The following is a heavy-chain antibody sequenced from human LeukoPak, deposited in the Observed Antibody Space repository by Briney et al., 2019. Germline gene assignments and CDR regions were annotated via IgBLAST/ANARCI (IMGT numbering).Heavy chain of an antibody. CDR1: GFTFSSYA. Sequence: GESLKISCAASGFTFSSYAMHWVRQAPGKGLQWVAVISYDGSNKYYADSVKGRFTISRDNSKNTVYLQMNSLRADDTAMYYCARPDIVVVISPRGYMDVWGKGTTVTVSS. CDR3: ARPDIVVVISPRGYMDV. V-gene: IGHV3-30*04. D-gene: IGHD2-15*01. CDR2: ISYDGSNK. J-gene: IGHJ6*03.